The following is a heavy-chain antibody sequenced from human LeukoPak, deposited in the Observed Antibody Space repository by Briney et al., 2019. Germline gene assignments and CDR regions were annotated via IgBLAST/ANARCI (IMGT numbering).Heavy chain of an antibody. CDR3: ARVRRAFFWSGHEEYFDH. Sequence: VASVKVSCKASGYTFTSYDINWVRQATGQGLEWMGWMNPNSGNTGYAQKFQGRVTMTRNTSISTAYMELSSLRSEDTAVYYCARVRRAFFWSGHEEYFDHWGQGTLVTVSS. J-gene: IGHJ4*02. CDR1: GYTFTSYD. D-gene: IGHD3-3*01. V-gene: IGHV1-8*01. CDR2: MNPNSGNT.